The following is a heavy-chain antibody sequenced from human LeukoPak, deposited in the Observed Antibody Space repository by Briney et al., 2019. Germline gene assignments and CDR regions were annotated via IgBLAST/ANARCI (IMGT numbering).Heavy chain of an antibody. D-gene: IGHD6-19*01. J-gene: IGHJ4*02. V-gene: IGHV3-30*18. CDR2: ISYNGINE. CDR3: AKVRWDNSGWYYLDS. CDR1: GFSFSDYN. Sequence: GGSLRLSCAASGFSFSDYNMHWVRQAPGKGLEWMAVISYNGINEYYADSVKGRFPISRDNSKSTLLLQMNSLRAEDTAVYYCAKVRWDNSGWYYLDSWGQGTLVTVSS.